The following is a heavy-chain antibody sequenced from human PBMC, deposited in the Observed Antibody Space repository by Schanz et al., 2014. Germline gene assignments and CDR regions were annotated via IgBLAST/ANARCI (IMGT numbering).Heavy chain of an antibody. Sequence: VYLVESGGGLVKPGGSLRLSCAASGFSFSTYGMTWVRQAPGKGLEWVSSISSSSMYIYQADSMRGRFTISRDNAKNSLYLQVNNLSAEDTAVYYCARGIITMVRGGDVGAFDIWGQGTMVTVSS. D-gene: IGHD3-10*01. CDR1: GFSFSTYG. CDR3: ARGIITMVRGGDVGAFDI. CDR2: ISSSSMYI. J-gene: IGHJ3*02. V-gene: IGHV3-21*01.